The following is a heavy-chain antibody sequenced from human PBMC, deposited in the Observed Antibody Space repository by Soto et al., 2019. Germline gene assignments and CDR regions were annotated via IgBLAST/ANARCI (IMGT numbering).Heavy chain of an antibody. Sequence: SETLTLTCTVSGGSISSYYWSWIRQPPGKGLEWIWYIYYSGSTNYNPYLLSRVNISVDTSKNQFPLKLSSVTAADTAVYYCARGRWGYDFCSGYSWFDPWGQGTLVTVS. CDR3: ARGRWGYDFCSGYSWFDP. J-gene: IGHJ5*02. V-gene: IGHV4-59*01. CDR1: GGSISSYY. D-gene: IGHD3-3*01. CDR2: IYYSGST.